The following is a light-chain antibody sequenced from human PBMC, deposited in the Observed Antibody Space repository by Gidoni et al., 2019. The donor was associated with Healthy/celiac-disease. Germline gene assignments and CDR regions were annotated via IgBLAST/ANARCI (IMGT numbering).Light chain of an antibody. Sequence: EIVMTQSPATLSVSPGERATLSCGASQSVSSNLAWYQQKPGQAPRLLIYGASTRATGIPARFSGSGSGTEFTLTISSLQSEDFAVYYCQQYNNWPRTFXQXTKVEIK. CDR1: QSVSSN. J-gene: IGKJ1*01. CDR2: GAS. V-gene: IGKV3-15*01. CDR3: QQYNNWPRT.